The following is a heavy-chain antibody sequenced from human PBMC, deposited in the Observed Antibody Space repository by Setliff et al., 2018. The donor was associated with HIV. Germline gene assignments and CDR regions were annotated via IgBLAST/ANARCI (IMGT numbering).Heavy chain of an antibody. D-gene: IGHD1-26*01. CDR2: IYYTGTT. V-gene: IGHV4-39*01. Sequence: PSETLSLTWTVYGGSISSSNFYWVWIRQSPGKGLEWIGSIYYTGTTNYNPSLKSRVTISVETSKVQFSLKLNSVTVVDTAVYFCARLKRDGSYLDWWGQGTLVTVSS. CDR1: GGSISSSNFY. CDR3: ARLKRDGSYLDW. J-gene: IGHJ4*02.